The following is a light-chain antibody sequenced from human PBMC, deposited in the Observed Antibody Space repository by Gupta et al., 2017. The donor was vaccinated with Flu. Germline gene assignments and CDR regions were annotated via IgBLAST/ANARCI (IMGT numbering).Light chain of an antibody. CDR2: KGS. V-gene: IGKV1-5*03. Sequence: DIQMTQSPSTLSASVGDRVTITCRASQSISDWLAWYQQKPGKAPKLLIYKGSSLESGVPSRFSGSGSGTEFTLTISSLQPDDFATYYCQHDNSSLCTFGQGTKMDIK. J-gene: IGKJ2*02. CDR1: QSISDW. CDR3: QHDNSSLCT.